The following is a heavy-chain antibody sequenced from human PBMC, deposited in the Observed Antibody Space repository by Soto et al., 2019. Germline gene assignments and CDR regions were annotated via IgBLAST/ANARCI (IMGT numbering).Heavy chain of an antibody. CDR2: IDYNGVT. J-gene: IGHJ4*02. D-gene: IGHD2-2*01. CDR3: GRVMIGTSRHTDSDY. V-gene: IGHV4-39*01. Sequence: SETLSLTCSVSGASISSRDYYWGWIRQTPGKGLELIGNIDYNGVTYYNPSLKSRVTVSKDTSKNQFSLKVASVTAADTAIYYCGRVMIGTSRHTDSDYWGQGTQVTVSS. CDR1: GASISSRDYY.